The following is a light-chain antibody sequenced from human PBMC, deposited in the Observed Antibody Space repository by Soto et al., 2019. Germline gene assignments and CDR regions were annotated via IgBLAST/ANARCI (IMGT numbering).Light chain of an antibody. CDR2: AAS. CDR1: QSISSY. CDR3: QRSYSTPLI. J-gene: IGKJ4*01. Sequence: DIQMTQSPSSLSASVGDRVIITCRASQSISSYLNWYQEKPGKAPKLLIYAASNLQSGVSSRFSGSGYGTDFTLTISSLQPEDFATYYCQRSYSTPLIVGGWTKVEIK. V-gene: IGKV1-39*01.